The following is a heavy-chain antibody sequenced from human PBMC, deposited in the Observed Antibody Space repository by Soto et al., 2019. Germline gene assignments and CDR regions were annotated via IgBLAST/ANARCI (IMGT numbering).Heavy chain of an antibody. Sequence: EVQLVESGGGLVQPGGSLRLSCAASGFTFTSFGMTWVRQAPGRGLEWVSHINSGGSVILYADSVKGRVTISRDNSKNSLYLEMNSLRADDTAVYFCASDEDGTYEFDYWGQGTLVTVSS. J-gene: IGHJ4*02. CDR3: ASDEDGTYEFDY. D-gene: IGHD3-22*01. CDR1: GFTFTSFG. V-gene: IGHV3-48*04. CDR2: INSGGSVI.